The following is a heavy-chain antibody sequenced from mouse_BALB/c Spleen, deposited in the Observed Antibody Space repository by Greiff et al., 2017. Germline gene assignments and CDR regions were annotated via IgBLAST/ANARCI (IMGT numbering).Heavy chain of an antibody. V-gene: IGHV5-17*02. CDR1: GFTFSSFG. Sequence: EVMLVESGGGLVQPGGSRKLSCAASGFTFSSFGMHWVRQAPEKGLEWVAYISSGSSTIYYADTVKGRFTISRDNPKNTLFLQMTSLRSEDTAMYYCARSGDYGYAMDYWGQGTSVTVSS. J-gene: IGHJ4*01. CDR3: ARSGDYGYAMDY. CDR2: ISSGSSTI. D-gene: IGHD2-4*01.